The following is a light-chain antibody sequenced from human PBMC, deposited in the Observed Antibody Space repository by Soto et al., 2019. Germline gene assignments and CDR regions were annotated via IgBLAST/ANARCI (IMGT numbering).Light chain of an antibody. V-gene: IGKV2-24*01. J-gene: IGKJ2*01. CDR1: QSLVHSNGNTY. CDR3: MQATQWGT. Sequence: DIVLTQTPLSSPVTLGQPASISCRSSQSLVHSNGNTYLSWLQQRPGQPPRLLIYKVSDRFSGVPDRFSGSGAGTDSTQRISMVDGEVVGIYYCMQATQWGTFGQGTRVEIE. CDR2: KVS.